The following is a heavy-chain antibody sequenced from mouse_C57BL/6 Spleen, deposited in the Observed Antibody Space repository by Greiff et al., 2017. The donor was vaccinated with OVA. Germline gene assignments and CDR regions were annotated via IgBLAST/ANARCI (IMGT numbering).Heavy chain of an antibody. Sequence: EVQGVESGTVLARPGASVKMSCKTSGYTFNSYWMHWVKQRPGQGLEWIGAIYPGNSDTRYNQKFKGKAKLTAVTSASTAYMELSSLTNEDSAVYYCTRGYGSRRWYFDVRGTGTTVTVSS. V-gene: IGHV1-5*01. D-gene: IGHD1-1*01. J-gene: IGHJ1*03. CDR1: GYTFNSYW. CDR2: IYPGNSDT. CDR3: TRGYGSRRWYFDV.